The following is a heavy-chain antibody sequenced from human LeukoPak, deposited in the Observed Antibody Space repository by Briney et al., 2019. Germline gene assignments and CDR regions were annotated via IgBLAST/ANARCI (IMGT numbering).Heavy chain of an antibody. CDR1: GDSISTYY. CDR2: IDYRGST. V-gene: IGHV4-59*01. J-gene: IGHJ3*02. CDR3: ARSRSGYSYDHAAFEI. D-gene: IGHD5-18*01. Sequence: SETLSLTCTVSGDSISTYYWSWIRQPPGKGLEWIAYIDYRGSTTYNPSLRRRVTISVDTSRNQFSLKLSPVTAADTAVYYCARSRSGYSYDHAAFEIWGQGTMVTVSS.